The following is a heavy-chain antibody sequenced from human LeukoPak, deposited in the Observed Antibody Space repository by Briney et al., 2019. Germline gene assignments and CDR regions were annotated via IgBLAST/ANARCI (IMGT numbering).Heavy chain of an antibody. D-gene: IGHD1-26*01. CDR2: IYYSRST. Sequence: SETLSLTCTVSGGSISSSSYYWGWIRQPPGKGLEWIGSIYYSRSTYYNPSLKSRVTISVDTSKNQFSLKLSSVTAADTAVYYCARHESGSCAPWGQGTLVTVSS. CDR1: GGSISSSSYY. CDR3: ARHESGSCAP. J-gene: IGHJ5*02. V-gene: IGHV4-39*01.